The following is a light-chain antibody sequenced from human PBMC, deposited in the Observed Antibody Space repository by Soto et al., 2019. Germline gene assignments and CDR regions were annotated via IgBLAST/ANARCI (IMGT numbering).Light chain of an antibody. CDR2: GAS. J-gene: IGKJ4*01. CDR1: QSVGIN. V-gene: IGKV3-15*01. Sequence: VMAHSPAIRSVSPGERGNLSCRASQSVGINVAWYQQKPGQAPRLLIYGASTRATGIPARCSGSGSGTAFTLTISSLQSEDFAVYYCQQYNNWPALTFGGGTKVDIK. CDR3: QQYNNWPALT.